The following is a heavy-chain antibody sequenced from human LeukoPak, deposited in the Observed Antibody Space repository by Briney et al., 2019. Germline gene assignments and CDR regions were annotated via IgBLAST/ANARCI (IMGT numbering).Heavy chain of an antibody. CDR2: ISENKGNT. CDR3: ARGIAVTRVFDQ. V-gene: IGHV1-18*04. Sequence: ASVKVSCKASGYTFTTYGINWVRQAPGQGLEWMGWISENKGNTNHAQRFQGRVTMTTDTSTNTAYMELRSLRSDDTAVYYCARGIAVTRVFDQWGQGTLVIVSS. D-gene: IGHD6-19*01. J-gene: IGHJ4*02. CDR1: GYTFTTYG.